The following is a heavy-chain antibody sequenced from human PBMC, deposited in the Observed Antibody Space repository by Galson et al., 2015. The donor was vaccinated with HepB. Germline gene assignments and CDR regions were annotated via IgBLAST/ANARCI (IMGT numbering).Heavy chain of an antibody. V-gene: IGHV3-21*01. CDR3: ARDYSGSYYVLWTHDAFDI. Sequence: SLRLSCAASGFTFSSYSMNWVRQAPGKGLEWVSSISSSSSYIYYADSVKGRFTISRDNAKNSLYLQMNSLRAEDTAVYYCARDYSGSYYVLWTHDAFDIWGQGTMVTVSS. CDR1: GFTFSSYS. J-gene: IGHJ3*02. CDR2: ISSSSSYI. D-gene: IGHD1-26*01.